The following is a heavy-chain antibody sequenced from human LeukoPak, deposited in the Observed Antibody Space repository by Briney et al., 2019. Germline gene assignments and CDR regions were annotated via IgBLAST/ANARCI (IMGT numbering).Heavy chain of an antibody. CDR1: GGSVSSGSYY. V-gene: IGHV4-61*01. D-gene: IGHD3-10*01. CDR2: IYFSGGT. J-gene: IGHJ5*02. Sequence: KPSETLSLTCTVSGGSVSSGSYYWSWIRQPPGKGLEWIGYIYFSGGTNYNPSLKSRVTISVDTSKNQFSLKLSSLTAADTAMYFCARVRYYGSGSFWIDPWGQGTLVTVPS. CDR3: ARVRYYGSGSFWIDP.